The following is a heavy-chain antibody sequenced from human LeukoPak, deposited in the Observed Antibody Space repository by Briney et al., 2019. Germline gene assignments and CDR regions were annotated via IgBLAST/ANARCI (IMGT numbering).Heavy chain of an antibody. CDR2: IYYSGST. Sequence: PSETLSLTCTVSGGSFSSFYWSWIRQPPGKGLQWIGYIYYSGSTTYNPSLKSRVPISLDTSKNQFSLRLSSVTAADTAVYYCARRDYAAGSYGSWGQGTLVTVSP. V-gene: IGHV4-59*08. CDR1: GGSFSSFY. CDR3: ARRDYAAGSYGS. D-gene: IGHD3-10*01. J-gene: IGHJ5*02.